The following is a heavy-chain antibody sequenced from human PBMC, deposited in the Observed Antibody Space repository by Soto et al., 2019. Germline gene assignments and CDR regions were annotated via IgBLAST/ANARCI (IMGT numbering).Heavy chain of an antibody. J-gene: IGHJ4*02. D-gene: IGHD3-10*01. CDR3: ARDIGSYAYGEGY. V-gene: IGHV4-4*07. CDR2: VYSSGTT. CDR1: FGSIDRYW. Sequence: SETLSLTCIVSFGSIDRYWWIWMRQPAGKGLEWIGRVYSSGTTDYNPSLNSRATMSVETSKNQFSLKLSSVTAADTAVYYCARDIGSYAYGEGYWGQGIQVTVSS.